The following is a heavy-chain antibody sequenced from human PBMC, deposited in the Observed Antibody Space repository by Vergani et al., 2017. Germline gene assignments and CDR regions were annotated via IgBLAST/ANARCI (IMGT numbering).Heavy chain of an antibody. Sequence: QVQLVQSGAEVKKPGASVKVSCKASGYTFTSYGISWVRQAPGQGLEWMGWIIAYNGNTNYAQQLQGRVTMTTDKSTSTSYMELRRLRSDDTAVYYCAGVALAAIPGGDYDYYMDVWGKGTTVTVSS. V-gene: IGHV1-18*01. CDR2: IIAYNGNT. D-gene: IGHD2-2*01. CDR3: AGVALAAIPGGDYDYYMDV. CDR1: GYTFTSYG. J-gene: IGHJ6*03.